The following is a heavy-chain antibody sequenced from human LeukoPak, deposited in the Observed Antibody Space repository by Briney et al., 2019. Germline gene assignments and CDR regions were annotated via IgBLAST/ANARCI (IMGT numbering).Heavy chain of an antibody. D-gene: IGHD3-10*01. Sequence: GASVKVSCKASGYTFTSYYMHWVRQAPGQGLEWMGWISAYNGNTNYAQKLQGRATMTTDTSTSTAYMELRSLRSDDTAVYYCARDPYGSGTIPSGGAFDIWGQGTMVTVSS. CDR3: ARDPYGSGTIPSGGAFDI. J-gene: IGHJ3*02. CDR2: ISAYNGNT. V-gene: IGHV1-18*04. CDR1: GYTFTSYY.